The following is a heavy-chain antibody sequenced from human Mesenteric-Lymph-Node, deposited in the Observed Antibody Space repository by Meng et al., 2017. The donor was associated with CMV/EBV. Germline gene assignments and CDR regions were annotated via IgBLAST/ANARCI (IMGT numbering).Heavy chain of an antibody. J-gene: IGHJ5*02. V-gene: IGHV4-39*01. D-gene: IGHD3-10*01. Sequence: IGSSAYDWGWIRQPPGKGLEWIGTISYAGGTYYNPSLKSRVTISVDTSNNQFSLKLSSVTAADTAVYYCARWKNYYGSGSYYWFDPWGQGTLVTVSS. CDR3: ARWKNYYGSGSYYWFDP. CDR2: ISYAGGT. CDR1: IGSSAYD.